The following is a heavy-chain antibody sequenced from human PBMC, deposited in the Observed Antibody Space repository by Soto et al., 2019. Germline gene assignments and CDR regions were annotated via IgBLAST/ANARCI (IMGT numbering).Heavy chain of an antibody. Sequence: EVQLVESGGGLVQPGGSLRLSCAASGFTVSSNYMSWVRQAPGKGLEWVSVIYSSGSTYYADSVKGRFTISRDNSKNTLYLQMNSLRAEDTAVYYCARDRIAVAGNPEYFQHWGQGTLVTVSS. CDR1: GFTVSSNY. D-gene: IGHD6-19*01. CDR2: IYSSGST. CDR3: ARDRIAVAGNPEYFQH. J-gene: IGHJ1*01. V-gene: IGHV3-66*01.